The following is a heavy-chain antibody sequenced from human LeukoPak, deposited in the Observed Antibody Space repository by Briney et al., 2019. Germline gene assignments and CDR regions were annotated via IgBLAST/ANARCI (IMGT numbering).Heavy chain of an antibody. CDR1: GFTSSSYW. CDR2: IKQDGSEK. D-gene: IGHD3-10*01. J-gene: IGHJ4*02. CDR3: ASSDYYGSGIYDY. V-gene: IGHV3-7*01. Sequence: PGGSLRLSCAASGFTSSSYWMSWVRQAPGKGLEWVANIKQDGSEKYYVDSVKGRFTISRDNAKNSLYLQMNSLRAEDTAVYYCASSDYYGSGIYDYWGQGTLVTVSS.